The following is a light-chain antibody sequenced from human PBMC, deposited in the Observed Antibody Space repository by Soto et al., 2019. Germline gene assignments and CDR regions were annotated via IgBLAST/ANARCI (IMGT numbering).Light chain of an antibody. Sequence: EIVMTQSPATLSVSPGSGATLSCRASQSVSSSLAWYHQKPGQAPRILIYDASNRATGIPARFSGSGSGTDFTLTISSLEPEDFAVYYCQQRSNWPPFTFGQGTRLEIK. J-gene: IGKJ5*01. CDR2: DAS. V-gene: IGKV3-11*01. CDR3: QQRSNWPPFT. CDR1: QSVSSS.